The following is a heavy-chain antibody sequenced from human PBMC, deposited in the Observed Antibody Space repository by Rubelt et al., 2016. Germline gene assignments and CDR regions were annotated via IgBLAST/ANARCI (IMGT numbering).Heavy chain of an antibody. CDR2: FNHSGST. CDR3: AGGGRGSSSWLGRDYYGMDV. D-gene: IGHD6-13*01. CDR1: GGSFSGYY. J-gene: IGHJ6*02. Sequence: QVQLQQWGAGLLKPSETLSLTCAVYGGSFSGYYWSWIRQPPGKGLEWIGEFNHSGSTNSNPSLKSRVTISVDTSKNQFSLKLSSVSAADTAVDSGAGGGRGSSSWLGRDYYGMDVWGQGTTVTVSS. V-gene: IGHV4-34*01.